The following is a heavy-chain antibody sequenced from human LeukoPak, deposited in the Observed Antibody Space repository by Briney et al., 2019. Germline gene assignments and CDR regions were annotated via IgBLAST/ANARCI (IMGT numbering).Heavy chain of an antibody. CDR3: ARGREPRLTSYYFDY. J-gene: IGHJ4*02. D-gene: IGHD2-8*01. CDR2: IYYSGST. CDR1: GGSISSSSYY. Sequence: SETLSLTCTVSGGSISSSSYYWGWIRQPPGKGLEWIGSIYYSGSTYYNPSLKSRVTISVDTSKNQFSLKLSSVTAADTAVYYCARGREPRLTSYYFDYWGQGTLVTVSS. V-gene: IGHV4-39*07.